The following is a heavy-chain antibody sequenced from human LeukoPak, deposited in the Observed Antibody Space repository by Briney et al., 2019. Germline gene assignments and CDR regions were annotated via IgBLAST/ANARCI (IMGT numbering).Heavy chain of an antibody. CDR3: AGQNWNYDY. J-gene: IGHJ4*02. V-gene: IGHV4-61*02. CDR2: IYTSGST. D-gene: IGHD1-7*01. Sequence: EWIGRIYTSGSTNYNPSLKSRVTISVDTSKNQFSLKLGSVTAADTAVYYCAGQNWNYDYWGQGTLVTVSS.